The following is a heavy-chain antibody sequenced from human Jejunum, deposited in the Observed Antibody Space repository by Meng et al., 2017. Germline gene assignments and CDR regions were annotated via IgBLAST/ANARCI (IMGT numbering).Heavy chain of an antibody. V-gene: IGHV3-48*03. CDR1: GFTFSSHE. Sequence: GESLKISCAASGFTFSSHEMNWVRQAPGKGLEWISCISGSSSSIYYADSVKGRFTISRDNAKNSLYLQMNSLTAEDTAVYYCARGERPTSAMFLPDWGQGALVTVSS. J-gene: IGHJ4*02. CDR2: ISGSSSSI. D-gene: IGHD3-10*02. CDR3: ARGERPTSAMFLPD.